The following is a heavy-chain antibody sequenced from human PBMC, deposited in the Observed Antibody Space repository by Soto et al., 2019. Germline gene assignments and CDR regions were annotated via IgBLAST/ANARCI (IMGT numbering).Heavy chain of an antibody. CDR3: ARDSYSSGYLCSPRD. J-gene: IGHJ4*02. D-gene: IGHD5-18*01. Sequence: GGSLRLSCAASGFTFSTSAMHWVRQAPGKWLEWMTVISYDGSKSHYADSVKGRFTISRDNSKNTLYLQMNSLRADDTALYYCARDSYSSGYLCSPRDWGQGXQVTVSS. CDR1: GFTFSTSA. V-gene: IGHV3-30-3*01. CDR2: ISYDGSKS.